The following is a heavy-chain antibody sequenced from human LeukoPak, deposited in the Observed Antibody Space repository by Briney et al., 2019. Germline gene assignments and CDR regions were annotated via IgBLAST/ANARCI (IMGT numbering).Heavy chain of an antibody. CDR1: GYTFTSYA. CDR3: ARFDSSGYYHNTFDY. D-gene: IGHD3-22*01. CDR2: INTNTGNS. J-gene: IGHJ4*02. Sequence: ASVKVSCKASGYTFTSYAMNWVRQAPGQGLEWMGWINTNTGNSTYAQGFTGRFVFSLDTSVSTAYLQISSLKAEDTAVYYCARFDSSGYYHNTFDYWGQGTLVTVSS. V-gene: IGHV7-4-1*02.